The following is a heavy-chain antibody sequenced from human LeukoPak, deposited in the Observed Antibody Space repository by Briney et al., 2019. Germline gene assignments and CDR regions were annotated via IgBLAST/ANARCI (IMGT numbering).Heavy chain of an antibody. CDR1: GYPFTSFW. Sequence: GESLQISCEGFGYPFTSFWIGWVRQMPGKGLEWMGIIYPGDSETRYTPSFQGQAAISADKSTNTAYLQWNSLKASDSAMYFCARGRDSFGHPNFDYWGQGTLVTVSS. D-gene: IGHD3-3*01. CDR2: IYPGDSET. CDR3: ARGRDSFGHPNFDY. V-gene: IGHV5-51*01. J-gene: IGHJ4*02.